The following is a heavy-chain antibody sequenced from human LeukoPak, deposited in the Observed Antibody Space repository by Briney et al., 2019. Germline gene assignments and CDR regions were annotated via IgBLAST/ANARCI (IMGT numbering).Heavy chain of an antibody. CDR3: AKGRGGSYYAALDY. D-gene: IGHD1-26*01. Sequence: PGGSLRLSCAASGFTFSSYGLHWVRQAPGKGLEWVAAISYDGSNEYYADSVKGRFTISRDNSKNTLFLQMNSLRAEDTAVYYCAKGRGGSYYAALDYWGQGTLVTVSS. CDR2: ISYDGSNE. CDR1: GFTFSSYG. V-gene: IGHV3-30*18. J-gene: IGHJ4*02.